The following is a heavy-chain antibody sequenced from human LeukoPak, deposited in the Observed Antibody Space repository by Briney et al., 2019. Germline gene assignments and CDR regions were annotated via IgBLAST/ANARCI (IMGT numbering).Heavy chain of an antibody. CDR1: GFTVSSNY. V-gene: IGHV3-53*01. J-gene: IGHJ4*02. CDR3: ASHYYVSYFDY. Sequence: GESLRLSCAASGFTVSSNYMSWVRQAPGKGLEWVSVIYSGGSTYYADFVKGRFTISRDNSKNTLYLQMNSLRAEDTAVYYCASHYYVSYFDYWGQGTLVTVSS. D-gene: IGHD3-10*02. CDR2: IYSGGST.